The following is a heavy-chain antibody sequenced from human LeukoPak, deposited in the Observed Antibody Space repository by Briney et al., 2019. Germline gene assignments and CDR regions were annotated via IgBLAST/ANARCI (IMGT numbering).Heavy chain of an antibody. CDR2: INPKSGDT. J-gene: IGHJ5*02. V-gene: IGHV1-2*02. CDR3: ARDPGYSSSWYVVPRVGWFDP. D-gene: IGHD6-13*01. CDR1: GYTFIAYF. Sequence: ASVKVSCKASGYTFIAYFIHWVRQAPGQGPEWMGWINPKSGDTNYAQKFQGRVTMTRDTSISTAYMELSRLRSDDTAVYYCARDPGYSSSWYVVPRVGWFDPWGQGTLVTVSS.